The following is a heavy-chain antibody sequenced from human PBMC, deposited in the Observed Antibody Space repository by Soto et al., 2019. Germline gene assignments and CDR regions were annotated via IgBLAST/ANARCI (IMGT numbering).Heavy chain of an antibody. CDR2: INPNSGGT. CDR1: GYTFTGYY. D-gene: IGHD6-13*01. CDR3: AINKPGIAAAGAFDY. J-gene: IGHJ4*02. Sequence: ASVKVSCKASGYTFTGYYMHWVRQAPGQGLEWMGWINPNSGGTNYAQKFQGWVTMTRDTSISTAYMELSRLRSDDTAVYYCAINKPGIAAAGAFDYWGQGTLVTVSS. V-gene: IGHV1-2*04.